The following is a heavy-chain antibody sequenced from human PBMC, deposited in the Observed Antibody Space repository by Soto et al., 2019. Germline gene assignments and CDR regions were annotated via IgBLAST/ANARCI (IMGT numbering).Heavy chain of an antibody. CDR2: ISWNSGSI. V-gene: IGHV3-9*01. D-gene: IGHD6-19*01. Sequence: PGGSLRLSCAASGFTFDDYAMHWVRQAPGKGLEWVSGISWNSGSIGYADSVKGRFTISRDNAKNSLYLQMNSLRAEDTALYYCAKDKVLGYSSGWYAFDYGGEGTLVTVSS. CDR3: AKDKVLGYSSGWYAFDY. J-gene: IGHJ4*02. CDR1: GFTFDDYA.